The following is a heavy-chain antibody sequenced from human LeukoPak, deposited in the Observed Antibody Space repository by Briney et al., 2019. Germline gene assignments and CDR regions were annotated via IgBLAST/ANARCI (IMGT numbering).Heavy chain of an antibody. D-gene: IGHD6-19*01. CDR2: IYYSGST. CDR1: GGSISSGGYY. CDR3: ARVKGIAVAGRDYYYYYGMDV. J-gene: IGHJ6*02. V-gene: IGHV4-31*03. Sequence: PSETLSLTCTVSGGSISSGGYYWSWIRQHPGKGLEWIGYIYYSGSTYYNPSLKSRVTISVDTSKNQFSLKLSSVTAADTAVYYCARVKGIAVAGRDYYYYYGMDVWGQGTTVTVSS.